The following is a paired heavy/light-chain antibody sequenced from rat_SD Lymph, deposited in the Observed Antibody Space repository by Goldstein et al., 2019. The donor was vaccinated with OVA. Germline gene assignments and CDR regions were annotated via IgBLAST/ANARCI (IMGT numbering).Heavy chain of an antibody. CDR1: GFSLGTSNMG. D-gene: IGHD1-11*01. J-gene: IGHJ3*01. CDR3: TQREGGWFVY. CDR2: IWWDDDK. V-gene: IGHV8-16*01. Sequence: QVSLKESGPGILQPFQTLSLTCSFSGFSLGTSNMGVAWIRQTSGKGLEYLATIWWDDDKYFNPSLKSRLTVSKDTSNNQVFLKITNVDTADTGTYYCTQREGGWFVYWGQGTLVTVSS.
Light chain of an antibody. V-gene: IGKV12S11*01. J-gene: IGKJ5*01. Sequence: DIQMTQSPHSLSASLGETVSIECLASEGISNYLAWYQQKPGKSPQLLIYYVSSLQDGVPSRFSGSGSGTQYSLKISNMQPEDEGVYYCQQGYKYPLTFGSGTKLEIK. CDR1: EGISNY. CDR2: YVS. CDR3: QQGYKYPLT.